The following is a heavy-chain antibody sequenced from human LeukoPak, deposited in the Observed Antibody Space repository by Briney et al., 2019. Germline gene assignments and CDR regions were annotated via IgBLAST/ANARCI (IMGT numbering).Heavy chain of an antibody. CDR1: GFTFSSYS. J-gene: IGHJ4*02. V-gene: IGHV3-48*04. Sequence: GRSLRLSCAASGFTFSSYSMNWVRQAPGKGLEWVSYISSSSSTIYYADSVKGRFTISRDNAKNSLYLQMNSLRAEDTAVYYCARVGRPKYYYDSSGYGDYWGQGTLVTVSS. CDR3: ARVGRPKYYYDSSGYGDY. CDR2: ISSSSSTI. D-gene: IGHD3-22*01.